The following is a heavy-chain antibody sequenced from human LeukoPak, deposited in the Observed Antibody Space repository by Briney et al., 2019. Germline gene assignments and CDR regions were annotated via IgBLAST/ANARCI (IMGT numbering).Heavy chain of an antibody. CDR3: ARVSTNDAFDI. J-gene: IGHJ3*02. CDR1: GGSISSYY. CDR2: IYYSGST. V-gene: IGHV4-59*01. D-gene: IGHD6-13*01. Sequence: PSETLSLTCTVSGGSISSYYWSWIRQPPGKGLEWIGYIYYSGSTNYNPSLKSRVTISVDTSKNQFSLKLSSVTVADTAVYFCARVSTNDAFDIWGQGTMVTVSS.